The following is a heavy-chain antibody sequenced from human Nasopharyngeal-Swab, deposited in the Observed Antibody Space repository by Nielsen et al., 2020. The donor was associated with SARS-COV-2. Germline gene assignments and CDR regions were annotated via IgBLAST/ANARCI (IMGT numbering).Heavy chain of an antibody. J-gene: IGHJ6*02. Sequence: SETLSLTCTVSGGSISSSSYYWGWIRQPPGKGLEWIGSIYYSGSTYYNPSLKRRVTISVDTSKNHFSLKLSSVTAAETAVYYCARHRGLRSYYYGMDVWGQGTTVTVSS. CDR1: GGSISSSSYY. V-gene: IGHV4-39*01. CDR2: IYYSGST. CDR3: ARHRGLRSYYYGMDV. D-gene: IGHD4-17*01.